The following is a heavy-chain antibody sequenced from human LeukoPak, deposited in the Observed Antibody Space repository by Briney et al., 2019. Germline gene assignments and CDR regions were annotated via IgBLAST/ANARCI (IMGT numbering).Heavy chain of an antibody. D-gene: IGHD3-10*01. CDR2: IYSGGST. CDR1: GFTFSTYW. J-gene: IGHJ5*02. Sequence: GGSLRLSCAASGFTFSTYWMSWVRQAPGKGLEWVSVIYSGGSTYYADSVKGRFTISRDNSKITLYLQMNSLRAEDTAVYYCARGMVRGVNWFDPWGQGTLVTVSS. V-gene: IGHV3-53*01. CDR3: ARGMVRGVNWFDP.